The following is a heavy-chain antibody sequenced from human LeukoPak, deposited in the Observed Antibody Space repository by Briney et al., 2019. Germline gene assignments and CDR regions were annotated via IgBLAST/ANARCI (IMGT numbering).Heavy chain of an antibody. CDR2: IYYSGST. J-gene: IGHJ1*01. V-gene: IGHV4-59*08. D-gene: IGHD6-19*01. CDR1: GGSISSYY. CDR3: ARIAVAGGVAEYFQH. Sequence: SETLSLTCTVSGGSISSYYWSWIRQPPGKGLEWIGYIYYSGSTNYSPSLKSRVTISVDTSKNQFSLKLSSVTAADTAVYYCARIAVAGGVAEYFQHWGQGTLVTVSS.